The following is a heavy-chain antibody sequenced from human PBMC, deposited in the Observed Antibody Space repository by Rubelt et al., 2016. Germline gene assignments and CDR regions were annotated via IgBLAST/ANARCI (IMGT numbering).Heavy chain of an antibody. CDR2: IYYSGST. CDR3: ARPKGGVAGPGWFDP. D-gene: IGHD6-19*01. J-gene: IGHJ5*02. Sequence: QLQLQESGPGLVKPSETLSLTCTVSGGSISSSSYYWGWIRQPPGKGLEWIGSIYYSGSTYYNPSLKSRVTLSVDTVKNQFSLKLSSVTAADTAVYYCARPKGGVAGPGWFDPWGQGTLVTVSS. V-gene: IGHV4-39*07. CDR1: GGSISSSSYY.